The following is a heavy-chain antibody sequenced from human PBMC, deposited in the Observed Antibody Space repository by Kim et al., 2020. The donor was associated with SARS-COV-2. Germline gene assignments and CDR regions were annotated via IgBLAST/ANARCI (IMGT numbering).Heavy chain of an antibody. CDR3: ARVMSRDYGDN. J-gene: IGHJ4*02. V-gene: IGHV3-48*02. Sequence: IYYTASLKDRFTISRDNAKNSLYLQMNSLRDEDTAVYYCARVMSRDYGDNWGQGTLVTVSS. CDR2: I.